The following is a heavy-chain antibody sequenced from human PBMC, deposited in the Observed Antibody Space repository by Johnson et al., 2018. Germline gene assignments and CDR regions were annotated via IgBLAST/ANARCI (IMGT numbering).Heavy chain of an antibody. J-gene: IGHJ2*01. V-gene: IGHV3-49*03. Sequence: VQLVESGGGLVQXGRSLRLXCPASGFNFGDYAMTWFRQAPGKWLEWVGIIRRIAYGGTTEYAASAKGRFTISRDDSKSIAYLQMNSLKTEDTAVYYRTKDQYLGGNHYWYFDLWGRGTLVTVSS. CDR2: IRRIAYGGTT. CDR1: GFNFGDYA. CDR3: TKDQYLGGNHYWYFDL. D-gene: IGHD4-23*01.